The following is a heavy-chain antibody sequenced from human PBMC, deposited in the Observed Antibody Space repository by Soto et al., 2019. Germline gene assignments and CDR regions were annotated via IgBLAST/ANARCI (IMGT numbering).Heavy chain of an antibody. CDR2: ITWNGGTI. CDR3: AKGGSAALLAPSGRGNWFDP. J-gene: IGHJ5*02. D-gene: IGHD3-10*01. V-gene: IGHV3-9*01. CDR1: GFAFDDYV. Sequence: LRLSCAASGFAFDDYVMHWVRQPPGRGLEWVSGITWNGGTIRYVDSVKGRFTISRDNAENSLYLQMNSLRPEDTAVYYCAKGGSAALLAPSGRGNWFDPWGQGTQVTVSS.